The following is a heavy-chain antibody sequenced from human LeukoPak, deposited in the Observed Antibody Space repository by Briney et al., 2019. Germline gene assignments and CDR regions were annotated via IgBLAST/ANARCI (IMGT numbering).Heavy chain of an antibody. V-gene: IGHV3-7*01. CDR2: IKEDGSHA. J-gene: IGHJ4*02. D-gene: IGHD2-15*01. CDR3: ASDRAYSQFDY. Sequence: PGGSLRLSCGASGFSFSTYWMDWVRQAPGKGLEWVASIKEDGSHADYADSVRGRFTVSRENTKNSLYLQMNSLRVDDTAVYYCASDRAYSQFDYWGQGTLATVSS. CDR1: GFSFSTYW.